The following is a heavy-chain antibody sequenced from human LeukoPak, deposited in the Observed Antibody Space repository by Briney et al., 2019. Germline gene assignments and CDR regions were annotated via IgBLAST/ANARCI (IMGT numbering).Heavy chain of an antibody. D-gene: IGHD3-16*01. CDR3: ARGRKALFGWFDP. CDR2: ISSSSSTI. CDR1: GFTFSSYS. Sequence: GGSLRLSCAASGFTFSSYSMNWVRQAPGKGLEWVSYISSSSSTIYYADSVKGRFTISRDNAKNSLYLQMNSLRAEDTAVYYCARGRKALFGWFDPWGQGTLVTVSS. V-gene: IGHV3-48*01. J-gene: IGHJ5*02.